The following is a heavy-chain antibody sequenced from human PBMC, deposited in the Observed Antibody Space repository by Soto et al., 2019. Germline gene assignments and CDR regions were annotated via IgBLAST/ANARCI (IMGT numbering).Heavy chain of an antibody. Sequence: GGSLRLSCAASGFTFSSYAMSWVRQAPGKGLEWVSAISGSGGSTYYADSVKGRFTISRDNSKNTLYLQMNSLRAEDTAVYCCAKDSSGGSFRFDYWGQGTLVTVSS. CDR2: ISGSGGST. CDR3: AKDSSGGSFRFDY. V-gene: IGHV3-23*01. CDR1: GFTFSSYA. D-gene: IGHD2-15*01. J-gene: IGHJ4*02.